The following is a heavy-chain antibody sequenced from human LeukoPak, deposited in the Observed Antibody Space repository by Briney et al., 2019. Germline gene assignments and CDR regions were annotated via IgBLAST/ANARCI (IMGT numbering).Heavy chain of an antibody. D-gene: IGHD5-18*01. J-gene: IGHJ4*02. CDR2: ISASGNSV. CDR3: ASRPGYSYAFDQ. Sequence: GGSLRLSSVDPGFVFSDHYMSSIRQIPGKGLGWVSSISASGNSVYYADSLRGRFSISRDNSNNSTFLEMNSLRAEDTALYYCASRPGYSYAFDQWGQGSLVTVSS. CDR1: GFVFSDHY. V-gene: IGHV3-11*01.